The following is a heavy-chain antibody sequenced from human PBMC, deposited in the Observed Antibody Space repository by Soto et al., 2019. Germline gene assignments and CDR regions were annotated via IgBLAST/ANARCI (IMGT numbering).Heavy chain of an antibody. CDR3: ARGVTYYYDSRGGY. V-gene: IGHV3-30-3*01. CDR1: GFTFSSYA. D-gene: IGHD3-22*01. CDR2: ISYDGSNK. Sequence: QVQLVESGGGVVQPGRSLRLSCAASGFTFSSYAMHWVRQAPGKGLEWVAVISYDGSNKYYADSVKGRFTISRDNSKNPLYLQMNSLRAEDTAVYYCARGVTYYYDSRGGYWGQGTLVTVSS. J-gene: IGHJ4*02.